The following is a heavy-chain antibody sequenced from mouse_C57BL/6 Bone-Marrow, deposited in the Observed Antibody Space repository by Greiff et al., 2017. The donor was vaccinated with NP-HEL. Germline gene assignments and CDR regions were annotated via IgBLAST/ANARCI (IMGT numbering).Heavy chain of an antibody. V-gene: IGHV3-6*01. CDR2: ISYDGSN. D-gene: IGHD1-1*01. J-gene: IGHJ3*01. Sequence: EVKLQESGPGLVKPSQSLSLTCSVTGYSITSGYYWNWIRQFPGNKLEWMGYISYDGSNNYNPSLKNRISITRDTSKNQFFLKLNSVTTEDTATYYCARAHYYGSSYVFAYWGQGTLVTVSA. CDR3: ARAHYYGSSYVFAY. CDR1: GYSITSGYY.